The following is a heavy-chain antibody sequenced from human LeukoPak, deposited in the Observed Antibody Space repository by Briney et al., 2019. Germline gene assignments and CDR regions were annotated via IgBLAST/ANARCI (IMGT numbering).Heavy chain of an antibody. Sequence: SETLSLTCTVSGGSISSSSYYWGWIRQPRGKGLEWIGSIYYSGSTYYNPSLKSRVTISVDTSKNQFSLKLSSVTAADTAVYYCARRLIKQLADYYYMDVWGKGTTVTVSS. V-gene: IGHV4-39*01. J-gene: IGHJ6*03. D-gene: IGHD6-6*01. CDR3: ARRLIKQLADYYYMDV. CDR2: IYYSGST. CDR1: GGSISSSSYY.